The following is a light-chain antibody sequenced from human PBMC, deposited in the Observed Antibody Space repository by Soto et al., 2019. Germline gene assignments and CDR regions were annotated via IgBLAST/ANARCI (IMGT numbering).Light chain of an antibody. CDR3: CSHAGDTMWV. CDR2: DVT. V-gene: IGLV2-11*01. CDR1: SSDVGGYEY. J-gene: IGLJ3*02. Sequence: QSALTQPRSVSGSPGQSVTISCTGTSSDVGGYEYVSWYQQHPGKAPKVMIYDVTKRPSGVPDRFSASKSGNTASLTISGLQAEDEADYYCCSHAGDTMWVLGGGTKLTVL.